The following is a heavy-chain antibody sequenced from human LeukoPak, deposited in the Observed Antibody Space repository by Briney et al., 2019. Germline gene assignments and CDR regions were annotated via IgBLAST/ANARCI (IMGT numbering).Heavy chain of an antibody. CDR2: INPDGSTT. J-gene: IGHJ4*02. CDR1: GFTFSNYW. CDR3: ARDHAVAGSDSDY. V-gene: IGHV3-74*01. D-gene: IGHD6-19*01. Sequence: GGSLRLSCTASGFTFSNYWMHWVRQTSGKGLVWVSRINPDGSTTNHADSVKGRFTISRDNAKNTLYLQMNSLRVEDTAVYYCARDHAVAGSDSDYWGQGILVTVSS.